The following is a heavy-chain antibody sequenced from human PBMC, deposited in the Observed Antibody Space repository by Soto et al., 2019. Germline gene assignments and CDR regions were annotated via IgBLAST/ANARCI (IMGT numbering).Heavy chain of an antibody. V-gene: IGHV1-69*01. J-gene: IGHJ6*02. Sequence: QVQLVQSGAEVKKPGSSVTVSCKASGGTFSNYAINWVRQAPGQGLEWLGGFIPVFDSTRYAQKFLGRVTITADESTSTAYMELSSLRSEDTAVYYCARALYISTWSYYYYGMDVWGQGTTVTVSS. CDR2: FIPVFDST. CDR1: GGTFSNYA. D-gene: IGHD6-13*01. CDR3: ARALYISTWSYYYYGMDV.